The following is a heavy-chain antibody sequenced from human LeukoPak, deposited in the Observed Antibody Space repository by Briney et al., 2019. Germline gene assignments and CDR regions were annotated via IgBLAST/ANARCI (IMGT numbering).Heavy chain of an antibody. J-gene: IGHJ5*02. Sequence: SETLSLTCTVSGGSISSYYWSWIRQPAGKGLEWIGRIYTSGSTNYNPSLKSRVTMSVDTSKNQFSLKLSSVTAADTAVYYCARGPITMIVVSGYNWFDPWGQGTLVTASS. CDR3: ARGPITMIVVSGYNWFDP. CDR1: GGSISSYY. V-gene: IGHV4-4*07. CDR2: IYTSGST. D-gene: IGHD3-22*01.